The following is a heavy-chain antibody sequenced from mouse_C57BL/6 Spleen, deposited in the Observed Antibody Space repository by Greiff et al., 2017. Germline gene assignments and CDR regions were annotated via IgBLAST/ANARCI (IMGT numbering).Heavy chain of an antibody. CDR2: ISGGGGNT. V-gene: IGHV5-9*01. Sequence: EVHLVESGGGLVKPGGSLKLSCAASGFTFSSYTMSWVRQTPEKRLEWVATISGGGGNTYYPDSVKGRFTISRDNAKNTLYLQMSSLRSEDTALYYCARRYGNYFYFDYWGQGTTLTVSS. CDR1: GFTFSSYT. CDR3: ARRYGNYFYFDY. J-gene: IGHJ2*01. D-gene: IGHD2-1*01.